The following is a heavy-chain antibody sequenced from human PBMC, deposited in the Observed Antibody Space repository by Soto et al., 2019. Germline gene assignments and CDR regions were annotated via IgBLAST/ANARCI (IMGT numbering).Heavy chain of an antibody. CDR1: GGTFSSYA. J-gene: IGHJ5*02. CDR3: ARSYYDFWSGYYRFDP. CDR2: ISAYNGNT. V-gene: IGHV1-18*01. Sequence: ASVKVSCKASGGTFSSYAISWVRQAPGQGLEWMGWISAYNGNTNYAQKLQGRVTMTTDTSTSTAYMELRSLRSDDTAVYYCARSYYDFWSGYYRFDPWGQGTLVTVSS. D-gene: IGHD3-3*01.